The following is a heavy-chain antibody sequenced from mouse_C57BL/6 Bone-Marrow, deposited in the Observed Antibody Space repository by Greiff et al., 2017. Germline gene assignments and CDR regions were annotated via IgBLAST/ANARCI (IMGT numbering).Heavy chain of an antibody. Sequence: VQLQQPGAELVMPGASVKLSCKASGYTFTSYWMHWVKQRPGQGLEWIGEIDPSDSYTNYNQKFKGKSTLTVDKSSSTAYMQLSSLTSEDSAVYYCARSSLYYGSSPPFAYWGQGTLVTVSA. J-gene: IGHJ3*01. V-gene: IGHV1-69*01. CDR1: GYTFTSYW. CDR2: IDPSDSYT. D-gene: IGHD1-1*01. CDR3: ARSSLYYGSSPPFAY.